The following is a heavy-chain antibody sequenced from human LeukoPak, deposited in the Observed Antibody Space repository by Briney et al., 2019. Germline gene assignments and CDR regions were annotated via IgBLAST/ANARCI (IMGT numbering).Heavy chain of an antibody. J-gene: IGHJ4*02. D-gene: IGHD3-22*01. CDR3: AREGDSSGYYYDY. CDR2: IIPILGIA. CDR1: GYTFTGYY. Sequence: VASVKVSCKASGYTFTGYYMHWVRQAPGQGLEWMGRIIPILGIANYAQKFQGRVTITADKSTSTAYMELSSLRSEDTAVYYCAREGDSSGYYYDYWGQGTLVTVSS. V-gene: IGHV1-69*04.